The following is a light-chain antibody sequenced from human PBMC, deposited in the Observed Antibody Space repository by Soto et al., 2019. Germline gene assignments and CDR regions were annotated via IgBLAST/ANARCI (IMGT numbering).Light chain of an antibody. CDR2: DAS. V-gene: IGKV1-5*01. CDR1: QSISSW. CDR3: QLYNSYST. Sequence: DIQMTQSPSTLSASVGDRVTITCRASQSISSWLAWYQQKPGKAPKLLIYDASSLESGVPSRFSDGESGTEFDLTISSLQPDDFATYYCQLYNSYSTFGQGTKLEIK. J-gene: IGKJ2*01.